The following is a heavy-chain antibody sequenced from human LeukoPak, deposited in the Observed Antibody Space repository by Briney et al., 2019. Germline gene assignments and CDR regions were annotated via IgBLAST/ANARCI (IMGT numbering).Heavy chain of an antibody. CDR1: GGSISSSSYY. J-gene: IGHJ5*02. Sequence: SETLSLTCTVSGGSISSSSYYWGWIRQPPGKGLEWIGSIYYSGSTYYNPSLKSRVTISVDTSKNQFSLKLSSVTAADTAVYYCARVDYYGSGSYSPFDPWGQGTLVTVSS. CDR2: IYYSGST. V-gene: IGHV4-39*07. CDR3: ARVDYYGSGSYSPFDP. D-gene: IGHD3-10*01.